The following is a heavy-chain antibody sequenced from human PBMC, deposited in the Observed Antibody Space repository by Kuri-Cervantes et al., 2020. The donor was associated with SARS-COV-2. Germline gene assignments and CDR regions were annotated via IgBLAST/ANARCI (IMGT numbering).Heavy chain of an antibody. CDR3: ARKDYSNYDPPLDY. CDR2: IIPILGTA. V-gene: IGHV1-69*04. D-gene: IGHD4-11*01. J-gene: IGHJ4*02. Sequence: SSVKVSCKASGGTFSSYAISWVRQAPGQGLEWMGRIIPILGTANYAQKFRGRVTITADKSTSTAYMELSSLRSEDTAVYYCARKDYSNYDPPLDYWGQGTLVTVSS. CDR1: GGTFSSYA.